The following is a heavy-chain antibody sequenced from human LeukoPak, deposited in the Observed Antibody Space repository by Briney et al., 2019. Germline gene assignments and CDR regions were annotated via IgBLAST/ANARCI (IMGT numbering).Heavy chain of an antibody. V-gene: IGHV1-69*04. D-gene: IGHD2/OR15-2a*01. J-gene: IGHJ4*02. CDR2: IIPILGIA. CDR3: ARDEPLSDY. Sequence: PVKVSCKASGGTFSSYTISWVRQAPGQELEWMGRIIPILGIANYAQKFQGRVTITADKSTSTAYMELSSLRSEDTAVYYCARDEPLSDYWGQGTLVTVSS. CDR1: GGTFSSYT.